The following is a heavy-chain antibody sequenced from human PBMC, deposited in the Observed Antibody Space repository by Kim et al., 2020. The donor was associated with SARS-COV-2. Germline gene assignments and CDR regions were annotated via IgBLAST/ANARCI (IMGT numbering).Heavy chain of an antibody. Sequence: SETLSLTCAVYGGSFSGYYWSWIRQPPGKGLEWIGEINHSGSTNYNPSLKSRATISVDTSKNQFSLKLSSVTAADTAVYYCARAIPYFYDSRREKYFQHWGQGTLVTVSS. CDR2: INHSGST. V-gene: IGHV4-34*01. CDR3: ARAIPYFYDSRREKYFQH. D-gene: IGHD3-22*01. CDR1: GGSFSGYY. J-gene: IGHJ1*01.